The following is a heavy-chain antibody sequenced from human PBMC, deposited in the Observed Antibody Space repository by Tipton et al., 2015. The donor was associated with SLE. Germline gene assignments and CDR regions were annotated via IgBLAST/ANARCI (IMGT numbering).Heavy chain of an antibody. CDR2: IYTSGST. V-gene: IGHV4-4*07. J-gene: IGHJ4*02. CDR3: ARGIGITGTTEY. D-gene: IGHD1-7*01. Sequence: TLSLTCTVSGGSISGYYWSWVRQPAGKGLEWIGRIYTSGSTNYNPSLKSRVTMSVDTSKNQFSLKLSSVTAADTAVYYCARGIGITGTTEYWGQGTLVTVSS. CDR1: GGSISGYY.